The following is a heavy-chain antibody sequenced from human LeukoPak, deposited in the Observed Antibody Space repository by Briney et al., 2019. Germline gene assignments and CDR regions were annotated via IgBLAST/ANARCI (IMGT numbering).Heavy chain of an antibody. V-gene: IGHV3-23*01. CDR3: AKDPDCTSGVCYTFFDY. Sequence: PGGSLRLSCAASGFTFNNFAMSWVRQAPRKGLEWASAISGSGGSTYYADSVKGRFTISRDNSKNTLYLQMNSLRAEDTAVYYCAKDPDCTSGVCYTFFDYWGQGTLVTVSS. J-gene: IGHJ4*02. CDR1: GFTFNNFA. CDR2: ISGSGGST. D-gene: IGHD2-8*01.